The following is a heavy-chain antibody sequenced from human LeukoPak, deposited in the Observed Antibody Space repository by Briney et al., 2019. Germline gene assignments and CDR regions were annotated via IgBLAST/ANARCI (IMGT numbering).Heavy chain of an antibody. D-gene: IGHD6-25*01. CDR1: GFSFSSYG. Sequence: GGSLTLPCAVSGFSFSSYGIIWVRQAPGKGLEWVSGISGSGDITYYADPVKGRFTISRDNSRNTLYLQMNSLRAEDTAVYYCARRSKSSAIWYYFDYWGQGTLATVSS. V-gene: IGHV3-23*01. J-gene: IGHJ4*02. CDR3: ARRSKSSAIWYYFDY. CDR2: ISGSGDIT.